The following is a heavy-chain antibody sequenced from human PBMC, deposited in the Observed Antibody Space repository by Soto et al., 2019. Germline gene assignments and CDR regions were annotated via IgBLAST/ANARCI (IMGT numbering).Heavy chain of an antibody. CDR2: IFYTGTT. D-gene: IGHD2-2*01. V-gene: IGHV4-39*02. Sequence: LSLTCSVSGGSIRYNSYYWGWIRQPPGKGLEWVGGIFYTGTTYYSPSLTDRVTISVDTSKNSFSLNLTSVTAADTAVYFCARLVVVAPVANAWGQGTLVTVSS. CDR3: ARLVVVAPVANA. J-gene: IGHJ5*02. CDR1: GGSIRYNSYY.